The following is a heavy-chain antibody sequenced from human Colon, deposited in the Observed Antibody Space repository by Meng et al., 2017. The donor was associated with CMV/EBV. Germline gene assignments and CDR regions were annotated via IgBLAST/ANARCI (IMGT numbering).Heavy chain of an antibody. Sequence: QLVESGGGLFQPGGSPRLSCAASGFPVSSKYMSWVRQAPGKGLEWVSVIYIDDSTYYADSVEGRFTISRDNSRNAVYLQMNSLRAEDTAVYYCARDSPHAWDWGQGTLVTVSS. CDR3: ARDSPHAWD. J-gene: IGHJ4*02. V-gene: IGHV3-53*01. CDR2: IYIDDST. D-gene: IGHD3-16*01. CDR1: GFPVSSKY.